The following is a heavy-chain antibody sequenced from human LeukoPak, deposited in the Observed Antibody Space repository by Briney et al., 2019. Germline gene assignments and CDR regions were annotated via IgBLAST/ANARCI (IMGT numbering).Heavy chain of an antibody. CDR3: ARAGGQQWLVSIDY. CDR2: IYDSGST. V-gene: IGHV4-59*12. D-gene: IGHD6-19*01. CDR1: GGSISSYH. Sequence: SETLSLTCTVSGGSISSYHWSWFRQAPGKGLEWIGYIYDSGSTNYNPSLKSRVTISVDTSKNQFSLKLSSVTAADTAVYYCARAGGQQWLVSIDYWGQGTLVTVSS. J-gene: IGHJ4*02.